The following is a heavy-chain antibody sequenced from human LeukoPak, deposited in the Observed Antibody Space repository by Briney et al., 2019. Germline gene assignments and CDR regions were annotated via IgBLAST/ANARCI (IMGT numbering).Heavy chain of an antibody. CDR1: GLTFDDYG. CDR2: INWNGGST. CDR3: ARVPENYYDSSGYFYYYYYMDV. D-gene: IGHD3-22*01. V-gene: IGHV3-20*04. Sequence: GGSLRLSCAASGLTFDDYGMSWVRQAPGKGLEWVSGINWNGGSTGYADSVKGRFTISRDNAKNSLYLQMNSLRAEDTAVYYCARVPENYYDSSGYFYYYYYMDVWGKGTTVTVSS. J-gene: IGHJ6*03.